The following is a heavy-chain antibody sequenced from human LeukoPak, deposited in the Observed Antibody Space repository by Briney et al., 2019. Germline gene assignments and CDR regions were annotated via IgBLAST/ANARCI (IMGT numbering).Heavy chain of an antibody. V-gene: IGHV1-46*01. Sequence: ASVKVSCKTSGFTLTSYYFFWVRLAPGQGLEWMGILNPKTGTTGYAQKFQGRVNLTRDTSTSTVYMELSSLRSGDTAIYYCVRDQRRIEVAGYYSDYWGQGTLVTVSS. CDR1: GFTLTSYY. J-gene: IGHJ4*02. CDR2: LNPKTGTT. CDR3: VRDQRRIEVAGYYSDY. D-gene: IGHD6-19*01.